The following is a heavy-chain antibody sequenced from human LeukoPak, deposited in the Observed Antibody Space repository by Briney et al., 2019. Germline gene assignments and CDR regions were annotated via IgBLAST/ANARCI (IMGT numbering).Heavy chain of an antibody. D-gene: IGHD6-13*01. J-gene: IGHJ4*02. CDR2: IKQDGSEK. CDR3: ARVTRRSSSWYDY. Sequence: GGSLRLSCAASGFTFSSYWMSWVRQAPGKGLEWVANIKQDGSEKYYVDSVKGRFTISGDNAKNSLYLQMNSLRAEDTAVYYCARVTRRSSSWYDYWGQGTLVTVSS. CDR1: GFTFSSYW. V-gene: IGHV3-7*01.